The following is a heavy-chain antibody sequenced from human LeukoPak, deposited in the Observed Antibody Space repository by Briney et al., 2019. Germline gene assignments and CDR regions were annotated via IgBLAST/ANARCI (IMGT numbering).Heavy chain of an antibody. J-gene: IGHJ3*02. CDR1: GFSFSTYS. V-gene: IGHV3-21*01. Sequence: GGALRLSCAASGFSFSTYSMNWVRQAPGKGLEWVSSISSSSPYIYYADSVKGRFTISRDNAKNSLYLQMNSLRAEDTAVYYCAKEGYSGTCLDAFDIWGQGTMVTVSS. CDR2: ISSSSPYI. CDR3: AKEGYSGTCLDAFDI. D-gene: IGHD1-26*01.